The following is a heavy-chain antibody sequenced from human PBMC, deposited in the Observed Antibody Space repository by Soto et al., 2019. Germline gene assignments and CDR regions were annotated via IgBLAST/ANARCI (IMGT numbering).Heavy chain of an antibody. CDR3: ARYMGDILTGYYTASFDY. D-gene: IGHD3-9*01. J-gene: IGHJ4*02. CDR2: IYYSGST. Sequence: QVQLQESGPGLVKPSEPLSLTCTVSGGSISSYYWSWIRQPPGKGLEWIGYIYYSGSTNYNPSLKSRVTISVDTSKNQFSLKLSSVTAADTAVYYCARYMGDILTGYYTASFDYWGQGTLVTVSS. V-gene: IGHV4-59*01. CDR1: GGSISSYY.